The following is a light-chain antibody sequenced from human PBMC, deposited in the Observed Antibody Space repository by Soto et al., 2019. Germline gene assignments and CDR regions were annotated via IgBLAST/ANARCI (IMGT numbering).Light chain of an antibody. CDR1: SSDVGGYNY. V-gene: IGLV2-14*01. CDR3: SSYTTRSTVV. J-gene: IGLJ2*01. CDR2: DVY. Sequence: QSALTKPASVSGSPGQSITISCTGTSSDVGGYNYVSWFQQHPGKAPNLMIYDVYRRPSGVSYRFSGSKSGNTASLTISGLQAEDEADYYCSSYTTRSTVVFGGGTKLTVL.